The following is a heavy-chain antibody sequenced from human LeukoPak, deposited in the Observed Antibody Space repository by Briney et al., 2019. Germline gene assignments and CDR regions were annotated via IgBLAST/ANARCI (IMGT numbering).Heavy chain of an antibody. J-gene: IGHJ4*02. Sequence: SGGSLRLSCAASGFTFSSYWMHWVRQAPGKGLVWVSRINSDGSGTTYADSVKGRFTISRDNAKNSLYLQMNSLRAEDTAVYYCARVCDYDSSGYALGSAFDYWGQGTLVTVSS. CDR1: GFTFSSYW. D-gene: IGHD3-22*01. V-gene: IGHV3-74*01. CDR3: ARVCDYDSSGYALGSAFDY. CDR2: INSDGSGT.